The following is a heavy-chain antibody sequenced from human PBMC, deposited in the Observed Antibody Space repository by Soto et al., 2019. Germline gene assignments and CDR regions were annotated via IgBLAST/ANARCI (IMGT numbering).Heavy chain of an antibody. Sequence: QVQLVQSGAEVKKPGASVKVSCKASGYTFTSYDINWVRQATGQGLEWMGWMNPNSGNTGYEQKFQGRVTMTRNTSISTAYMELSSMRSEDTAVYYCARERGNIVLMVYAIRVVYGMDVWGQGTTVTVSS. D-gene: IGHD2-8*01. J-gene: IGHJ6*02. CDR3: ARERGNIVLMVYAIRVVYGMDV. V-gene: IGHV1-8*01. CDR2: MNPNSGNT. CDR1: GYTFTSYD.